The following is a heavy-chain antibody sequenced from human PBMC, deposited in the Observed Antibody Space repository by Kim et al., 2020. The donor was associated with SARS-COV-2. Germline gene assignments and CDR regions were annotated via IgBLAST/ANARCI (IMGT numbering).Heavy chain of an antibody. V-gene: IGHV1-3*04. D-gene: IGHD1-1*01. CDR2: INSGNGKT. J-gene: IGHJ4*01. Sequence: ASVKVSCKASGYTFTTYNIHWVRQAPGQGLEWMGWINSGNGKTKYSQKFQGRVSITRDTSASTAYMDLSSLGSEDTAVYYCVRGGTGPAWGHGTLVTVSS. CDR1: GYTFTTYN. CDR3: VRGGTGPA.